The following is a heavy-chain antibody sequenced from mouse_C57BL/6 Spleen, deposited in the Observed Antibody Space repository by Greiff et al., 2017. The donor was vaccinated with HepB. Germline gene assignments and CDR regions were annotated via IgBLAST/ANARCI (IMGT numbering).Heavy chain of an antibody. CDR3: ARSRLRRDYAMDY. Sequence: EVKLQESGPGLAKPSQTLSLTCSVTGYSITSDYWNWIRKFPGNKLEYMGYISYSGSTYYNPSLKSRISITRDTSKNQYYLHLKSVTTEDTATYYCARSRLRRDYAMDYWGQGTSVTVSS. CDR2: ISYSGST. D-gene: IGHD2-4*01. CDR1: GYSITSDY. V-gene: IGHV3-8*01. J-gene: IGHJ4*01.